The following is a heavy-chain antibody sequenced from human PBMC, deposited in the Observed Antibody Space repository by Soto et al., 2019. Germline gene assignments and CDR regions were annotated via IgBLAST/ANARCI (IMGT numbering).Heavy chain of an antibody. J-gene: IGHJ1*01. CDR2: IKQDGSEK. Sequence: EVQLVESGGGLVQPGGSLRLSCAASGFTFSSYWXXWVRQAPGKGLEWVANIKQDGSEKYYVDSVKGRFTISRDNAKNSLYLQMNSLRAEDTAVYYCARDPLSDDYGDYFQHWGQGTLVTVSS. CDR3: ARDPLSDDYGDYFQH. CDR1: GFTFSSYW. D-gene: IGHD4-17*01. V-gene: IGHV3-7*01.